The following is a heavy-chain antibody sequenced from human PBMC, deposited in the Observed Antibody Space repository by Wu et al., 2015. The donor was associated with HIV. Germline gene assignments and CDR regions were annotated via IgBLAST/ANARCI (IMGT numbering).Heavy chain of an antibody. V-gene: IGHV1-69*05. J-gene: IGHJ3*02. Sequence: QVQLVQSGAEVKKPGSSVKVSCKASGGTFSSYAISWVRQAPGQGLEWMGGIIPIFGTANYAQKFQGRVTITTDESTSTAYMELSSLRSEDTAVYYCAREHGIRTTDRDAFDIVGPRDNGHRLF. D-gene: IGHD4-11*01. CDR2: IIPIFGTA. CDR1: GGTFSSYA. CDR3: AREHGIRTTDRDAFDI.